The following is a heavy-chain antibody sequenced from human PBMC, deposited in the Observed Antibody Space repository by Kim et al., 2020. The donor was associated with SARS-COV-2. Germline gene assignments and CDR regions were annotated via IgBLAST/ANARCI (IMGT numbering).Heavy chain of an antibody. V-gene: IGHV3-73*01. CDR3: TRLGYGDYTLPDMDV. CDR1: GFTFSGSA. J-gene: IGHJ6*02. CDR2: IRSKANSYAT. Sequence: GGSLRLSCAASGFTFSGSAMHWVRQASGKGLEWVGRIRSKANSYATAYAASVKGRFTISRDDSKNTAYLQMNSLKTEDTAVYYCTRLGYGDYTLPDMDVWGQGTTVTVSS. D-gene: IGHD4-17*01.